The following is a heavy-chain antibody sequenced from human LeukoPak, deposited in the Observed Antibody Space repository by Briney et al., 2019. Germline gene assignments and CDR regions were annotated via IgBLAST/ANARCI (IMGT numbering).Heavy chain of an antibody. CDR1: GFRFSTSG. D-gene: IGHD2-2*01. Sequence: GGSLRLSCAASGFRFSTSGMHWVRQAPGPGLRGVSFIRVDVIDEAPGDSGRGRFTISRANSKNTMYLQMNSLRAEDTAVYYCAKEVTYCSSSSCNDAFDVWGRGTMVIVSS. CDR3: AKEVTYCSSSSCNDAFDV. J-gene: IGHJ3*01. CDR2: IRVDVIDE. V-gene: IGHV3-30*02.